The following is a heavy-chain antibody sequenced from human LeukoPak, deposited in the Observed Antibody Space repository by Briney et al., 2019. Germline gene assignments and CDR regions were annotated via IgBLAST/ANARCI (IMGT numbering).Heavy chain of an antibody. D-gene: IGHD4-23*01. CDR1: GYTFTGYY. CDR3: AGALGTYGGPTQH. CDR2: INPNSGGT. J-gene: IGHJ1*01. Sequence: ASVKVSCKASGYTFTGYYMHWVRQAPGQGLEWMGWINPNSGGTNYAQKFQGRVTMTRDTSISTAYMELSRLRSDDTAVYYCAGALGTYGGPTQHWGQGTLVTVSS. V-gene: IGHV1-2*02.